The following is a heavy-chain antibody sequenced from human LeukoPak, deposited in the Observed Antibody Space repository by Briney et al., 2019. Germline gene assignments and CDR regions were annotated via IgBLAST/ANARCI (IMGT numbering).Heavy chain of an antibody. Sequence: GGSLRLSCAASGFTFSSYAMHWVRQAPGKGLEWVSSISSSSSYIYYADSVKGRFTISRDNAKNSLYLQMNSLRAEDTAVYYCARDLTIFGVVNPDYWGQGTLVTVSS. CDR3: ARDLTIFGVVNPDY. J-gene: IGHJ4*02. CDR2: ISSSSSYI. CDR1: GFTFSSYA. D-gene: IGHD3-3*01. V-gene: IGHV3-21*01.